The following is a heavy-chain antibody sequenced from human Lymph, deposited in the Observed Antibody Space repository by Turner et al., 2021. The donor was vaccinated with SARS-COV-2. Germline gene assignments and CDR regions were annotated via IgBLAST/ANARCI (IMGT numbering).Heavy chain of an antibody. CDR3: ARDRDSSGWVDY. CDR2: ISYDGSDK. J-gene: IGHJ4*02. V-gene: IGHV3-30*04. CDR1: VFTFCRYA. Sequence: QVQLVESGGGVVQPGGSLRLSCAASVFTFCRYAMHWVRQAPGKGLEWVAFISYDGSDKYYADSVKGRFTFSRDNSKNTLYLQMNSLRAEDTAVYYCARDRDSSGWVDYWGQGTLVTVSS. D-gene: IGHD3-22*01.